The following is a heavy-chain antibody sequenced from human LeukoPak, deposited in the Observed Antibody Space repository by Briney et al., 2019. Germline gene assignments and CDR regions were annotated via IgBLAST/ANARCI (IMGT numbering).Heavy chain of an antibody. CDR2: IYWDDDE. Sequence: AGPTLLKPTQTLTLTFTFSWLSLGTSGVGVCCIRQPPGKALEWLALIYWDDDERYRPSLKSRLTITKNTSKNQVVLTMTNMDPVDTATYYCAHSITMVRGVTSRAGYFDYWGQGTPVTVSS. V-gene: IGHV2-5*02. CDR3: AHSITMVRGVTSRAGYFDY. J-gene: IGHJ4*02. CDR1: WLSLGTSGVG. D-gene: IGHD3-10*01.